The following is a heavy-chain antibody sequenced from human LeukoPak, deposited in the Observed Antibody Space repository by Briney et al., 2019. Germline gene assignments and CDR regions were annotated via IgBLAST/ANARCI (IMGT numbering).Heavy chain of an antibody. CDR2: ITGNGATT. CDR1: GFSFSNYG. J-gene: IGHJ4*02. V-gene: IGHV3-23*01. D-gene: IGHD5-18*01. Sequence: GGTQRLSCAASGFSFSNYGMNWVRQAPGKGLEWVSGITGNGATTYYADSVKGRFTISRDNSRNTVYLQMNSLRAEDTAVYYCANDLGWIQLNLGRGQGTLVTVSS. CDR3: ANDLGWIQLNLG.